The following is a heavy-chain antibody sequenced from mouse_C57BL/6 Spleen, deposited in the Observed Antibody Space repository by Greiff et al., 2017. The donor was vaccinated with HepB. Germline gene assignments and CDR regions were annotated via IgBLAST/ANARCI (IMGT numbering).Heavy chain of an antibody. V-gene: IGHV1-64*01. CDR1: GYTFTSYW. D-gene: IGHD1-1*01. Sequence: QVQLKQPGAELVKPGASVKLSCKASGYTFTSYWMHWVKQRPGQGLEWIGMIHPNSGSTNYNEKFKSKATLTVDKSSSTAYMQLSSLTSEDSAVYYCARYYYGSRGDYYAMDYWGQGTSVTVSS. CDR2: IHPNSGST. CDR3: ARYYYGSRGDYYAMDY. J-gene: IGHJ4*01.